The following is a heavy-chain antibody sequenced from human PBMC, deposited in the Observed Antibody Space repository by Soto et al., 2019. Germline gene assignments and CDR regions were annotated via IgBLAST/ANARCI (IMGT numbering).Heavy chain of an antibody. J-gene: IGHJ3*02. D-gene: IGHD6-13*01. CDR1: GFTFDDYA. CDR2: ISWNSGSI. V-gene: IGHV3-9*01. CDR3: AKDKLAGDAFDI. Sequence: EVQLVESGGGLVQPGRSLRLSCAASGFTFDDYAMHWVRQAPGKGLEWVSGISWNSGSIGYADSVKGRFTISRDNAKNCLYLQMNSLRAEDTALYYCAKDKLAGDAFDIWGQGTMVTVSS.